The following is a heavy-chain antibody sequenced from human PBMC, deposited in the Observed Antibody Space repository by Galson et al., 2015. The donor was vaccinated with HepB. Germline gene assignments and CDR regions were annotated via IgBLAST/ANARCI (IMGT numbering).Heavy chain of an antibody. CDR1: GDSIYPNH. J-gene: IGHJ4*02. CDR2: IHYSGRT. D-gene: IGHD3-10*01. CDR3: ASYLEGVGGRSY. Sequence: TLSLTCAVSGDSIYPNHWSWIRQPPGKGLEWIGYIHYSGRTSYNPSLASRVTISVDTSKNQFSLRLSSVTAADTAVYYCASYLEGVGGRSYWGQGTLGTVSS. V-gene: IGHV4-59*08.